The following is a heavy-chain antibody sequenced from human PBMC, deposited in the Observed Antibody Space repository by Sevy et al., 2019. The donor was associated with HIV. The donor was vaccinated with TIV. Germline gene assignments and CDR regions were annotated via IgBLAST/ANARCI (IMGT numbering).Heavy chain of an antibody. J-gene: IGHJ4*02. Sequence: GGSLRLSCAASGFTFDDYTMHWVRQAPGKGLEWVSLISWDGGSTYYADSVKGRFTISRDNSKNSLYLQMNSLRPEDAALYYCAKDLSAWAAAGTGFDYWGQGTLVTVSS. CDR1: GFTFDDYT. V-gene: IGHV3-43*01. D-gene: IGHD6-13*01. CDR2: ISWDGGST. CDR3: AKDLSAWAAAGTGFDY.